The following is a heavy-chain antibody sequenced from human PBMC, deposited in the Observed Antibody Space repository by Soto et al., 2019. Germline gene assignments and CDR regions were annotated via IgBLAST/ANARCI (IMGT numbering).Heavy chain of an antibody. CDR2: ISGSGGST. V-gene: IGHV3-23*01. J-gene: IGHJ4*02. CDR1: GFTFSSYA. CDR3: AKGYSSGWAKFDY. Sequence: GGSLRLSCAASGFTFSSYAMSWVRQAPGKGLEWVSAISGSGGSTYYADSVKGRFTISRDNSKNTLYLQMNSLRAEDTAVYHFAKGYSSGWAKFDYCGGGTMVNVAS. D-gene: IGHD6-19*01.